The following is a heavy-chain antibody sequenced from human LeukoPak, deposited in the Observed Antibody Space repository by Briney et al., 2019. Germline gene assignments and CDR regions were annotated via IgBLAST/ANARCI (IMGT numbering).Heavy chain of an antibody. D-gene: IGHD6-13*01. V-gene: IGHV4-34*01. CDR2: IYHSGST. Sequence: SETLSLTCAVYGGSFSGYYWSWIRQPPGKGLEWIGEIYHSGSTNYNPSLKSRVTISVDKSKNQFSLKLSSVTAADTAVYYCARGSSSWYPFDYWGQGTLVTVSS. CDR1: GGSFSGYY. J-gene: IGHJ4*02. CDR3: ARGSSSWYPFDY.